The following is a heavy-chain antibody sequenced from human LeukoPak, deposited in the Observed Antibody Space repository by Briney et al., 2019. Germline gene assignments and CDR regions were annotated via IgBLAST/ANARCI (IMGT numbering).Heavy chain of an antibody. V-gene: IGHV3-30*04. CDR2: ISYDGSNK. J-gene: IGHJ6*04. Sequence: GGSLRLSCAASGFTFSSYAMHWVRQAPGKGLEWVAVISYDGSNKFYADSVKGRFTISRDNSENTLYLQMNSLRAEDTAVYYCARDIRLYYYYGMDVWGKGTTVTVSS. CDR3: ARDIRLYYYYGMDV. CDR1: GFTFSSYA.